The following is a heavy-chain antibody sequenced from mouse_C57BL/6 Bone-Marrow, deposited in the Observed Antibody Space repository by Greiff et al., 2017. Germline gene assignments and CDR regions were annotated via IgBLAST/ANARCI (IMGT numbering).Heavy chain of an antibody. D-gene: IGHD2-1*01. Sequence: VQLKESGPGLVQPSQSLSITCTVSGFSLTNYGVHWVRQSPGKGLEWLGVIWSGGSTDYNAAFISRLSISKDNSKSQVFFKMNSLQADDTAIYYCAKPYGNYGGLAYWGQGTLVTVSA. V-gene: IGHV2-2*01. CDR1: GFSLTNYG. CDR3: AKPYGNYGGLAY. J-gene: IGHJ3*01. CDR2: IWSGGST.